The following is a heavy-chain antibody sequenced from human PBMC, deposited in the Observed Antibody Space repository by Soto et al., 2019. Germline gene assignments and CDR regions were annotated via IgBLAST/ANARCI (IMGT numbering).Heavy chain of an antibody. CDR1: GFKVSDYY. CDR3: ARSGDNYNVLDY. J-gene: IGHJ4*02. D-gene: IGHD3-10*02. Sequence: PWGSLRLSCAASGFKVSDYYISFIGQAPGKGLEWLSYSSNSGTYTRYADSVKGRFSISRDNAKNSLFLQINSLRGEDSATYYCARSGDNYNVLDYWGQGTPVTVSS. CDR2: SSNSGTYT. V-gene: IGHV3-11*06.